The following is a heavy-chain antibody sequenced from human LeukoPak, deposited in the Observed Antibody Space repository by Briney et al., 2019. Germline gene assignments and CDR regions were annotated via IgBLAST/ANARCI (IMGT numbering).Heavy chain of an antibody. J-gene: IGHJ4*02. D-gene: IGHD6-13*01. CDR2: ISSSGSAI. CDR1: GFTFSSYA. V-gene: IGHV3-48*03. CDR3: ARLGSSWNNFDY. Sequence: PGGSLRLSCAASGFTFSSYAMSWVRQAPGKGLEWVSYISSSGSAIDYADSVKGRFTISRDNAKNSLYLQMNSLKAEDTGVYYCARLGSSWNNFDYWGQGTLVTVSS.